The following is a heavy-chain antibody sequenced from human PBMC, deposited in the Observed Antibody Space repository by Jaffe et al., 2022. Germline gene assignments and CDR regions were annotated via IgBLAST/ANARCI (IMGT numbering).Heavy chain of an antibody. V-gene: IGHV4-34*01. CDR1: GGSFSGYY. Sequence: QVQLQQWGAGLLKPSETLSLTCAVYGGSFSGYYWSWIRQPPGKGLEWIGEINHSGSTNYNPSLKSRVTISVDTSKNQFSLKLSSVTAADTAVYYCARGHAWYSSGWYADWGQGTLVTVSS. CDR3: ARGHAWYSSGWYAD. CDR2: INHSGST. J-gene: IGHJ4*02. D-gene: IGHD6-19*01.